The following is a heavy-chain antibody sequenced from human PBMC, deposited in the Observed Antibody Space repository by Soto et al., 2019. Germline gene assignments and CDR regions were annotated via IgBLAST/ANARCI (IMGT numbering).Heavy chain of an antibody. Sequence: VGSLRLSCAASGFTFSSYSMSWVRQAPGKGLEWVSYISSSSNTIYYADSVKGRFTISRDNSKNTLYLQMNSLRAEDTAVYYCAKGGGYYPSYFDYWGQGTLVTVSS. CDR3: AKGGGYYPSYFDY. J-gene: IGHJ4*02. V-gene: IGHV3-48*01. CDR2: ISSSSNTI. CDR1: GFTFSSYS. D-gene: IGHD3-22*01.